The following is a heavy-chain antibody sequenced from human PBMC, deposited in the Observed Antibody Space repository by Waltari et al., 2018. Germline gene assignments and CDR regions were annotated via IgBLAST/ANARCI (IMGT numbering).Heavy chain of an antibody. CDR3: ARVIAAADPTPPFDP. Sequence: QVQLVQSGAEVKKPGSSVKVSCKASGGTFSSYAISWVRQAPGQGLEWMGGIIPSLGIANYAQKFQGRVTITADESTSTAYMELSSLRSEDTAVYYCARVIAAADPTPPFDPWGQGTLVTVSS. V-gene: IGHV1-69*04. CDR2: IIPSLGIA. CDR1: GGTFSSYA. D-gene: IGHD6-13*01. J-gene: IGHJ5*02.